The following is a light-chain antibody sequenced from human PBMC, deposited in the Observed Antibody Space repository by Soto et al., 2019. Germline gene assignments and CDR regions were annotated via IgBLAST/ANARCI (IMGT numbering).Light chain of an antibody. CDR3: QQFAISTT. V-gene: IGKV1-5*01. CDR2: DAS. CDR1: HNIERW. Sequence: IQMTQSPSTLSAXVGXXXXIXXRASHNIERWMAWYQQKPGKAPSLLIFDASTLHSGVPSRFSGSGSGTDFTLTISSLQPDDFATYYCQQFAISTTFGQGTKVDI. J-gene: IGKJ1*01.